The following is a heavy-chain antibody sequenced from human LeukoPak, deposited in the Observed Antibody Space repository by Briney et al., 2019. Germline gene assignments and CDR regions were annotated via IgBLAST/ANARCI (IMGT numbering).Heavy chain of an antibody. J-gene: IGHJ4*02. CDR1: AGSISSYY. D-gene: IGHD3/OR15-3a*01. V-gene: IGHV4-59*01. CDR3: ARGRPDFWTNFYTYFLDS. Sequence: SETLSLTCTVSAGSISSYYWTWIRQPPGKGLEWIGYIYYSGSTNYNPSLKSRVAISLDTSKNQFSPRLSSVTAADTAIYYCARGRPDFWTNFYTYFLDSWGQGTLVTVSS. CDR2: IYYSGST.